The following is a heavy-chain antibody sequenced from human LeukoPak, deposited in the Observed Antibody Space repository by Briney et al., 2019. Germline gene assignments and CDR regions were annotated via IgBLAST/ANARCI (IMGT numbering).Heavy chain of an antibody. D-gene: IGHD3-10*01. CDR1: GFTFSSYA. CDR3: ARDLVWFGEPMYYFDY. CDR2: ISGSGGST. V-gene: IGHV3-23*01. J-gene: IGHJ4*02. Sequence: GGSLRLSCAASGFTFSSYAMSWVRQAPGKGLEWVSAISGSGGSTYYADSVKGRFTISRDNSKNTLYLQMNSLRAEDTAVYYCARDLVWFGEPMYYFDYWGQGTLVTVSS.